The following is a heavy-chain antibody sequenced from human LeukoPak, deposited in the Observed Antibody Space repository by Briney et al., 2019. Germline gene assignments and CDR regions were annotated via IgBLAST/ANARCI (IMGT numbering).Heavy chain of an antibody. CDR3: ARAVTMVRGAKYYFDY. Sequence: GSLRLSCAASGFTFSSYSMNWVRQAPGKGLEWVSSISSSSSYIYYADSVKGRFTISRDNAKNSLYLQMNSLRAEDTAVYYCARAVTMVRGAKYYFDYWGQGTLVTVSS. D-gene: IGHD3-10*01. CDR1: GFTFSSYS. V-gene: IGHV3-21*01. J-gene: IGHJ4*02. CDR2: ISSSSSYI.